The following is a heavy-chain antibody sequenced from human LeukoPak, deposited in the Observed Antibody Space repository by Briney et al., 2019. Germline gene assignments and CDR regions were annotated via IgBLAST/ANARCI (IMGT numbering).Heavy chain of an antibody. Sequence: GGSLRLSCAASGFTFSSYWMHWVRQAPGKGLVWVSRINSDGSSTSYADSVKGRFTISRDNAKNTLYLQMNSLRAEDTAVYYCASDIAAAGTVGYWGQGTLVTVSS. D-gene: IGHD6-13*01. J-gene: IGHJ4*02. CDR1: GFTFSSYW. CDR2: INSDGSST. V-gene: IGHV3-74*01. CDR3: ASDIAAAGTVGY.